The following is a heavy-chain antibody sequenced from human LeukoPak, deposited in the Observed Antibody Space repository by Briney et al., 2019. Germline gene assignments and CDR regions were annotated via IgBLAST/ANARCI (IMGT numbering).Heavy chain of an antibody. J-gene: IGHJ5*02. Sequence: GGSLRLSCAASGFTFSSYSMNWVRQAPGKGLEWVSSISSSSSYIYYADSVKGRFTISRDNAKNSLYLQMSSLRAEDTAVYYCARLPVGATDPWGQGTLVTVSS. CDR3: ARLPVGATDP. D-gene: IGHD1-26*01. V-gene: IGHV3-21*01. CDR2: ISSSSSYI. CDR1: GFTFSSYS.